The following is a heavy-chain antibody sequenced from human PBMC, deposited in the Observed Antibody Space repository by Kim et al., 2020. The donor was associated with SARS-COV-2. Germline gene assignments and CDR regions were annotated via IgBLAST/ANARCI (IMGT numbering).Heavy chain of an antibody. CDR1: GYTLTELS. Sequence: ASVKVSCKVSGYTLTELSMHWVRQAPGKGLEWMGGFDPEDGETIYAQKFQGRVTMTEDTSTDTAYMELSSLRSEDTAVYYCATRILTGYYNGCFDYWGQGTLVTVSS. CDR3: ATRILTGYYNGCFDY. J-gene: IGHJ4*02. CDR2: FDPEDGET. D-gene: IGHD3-9*01. V-gene: IGHV1-24*01.